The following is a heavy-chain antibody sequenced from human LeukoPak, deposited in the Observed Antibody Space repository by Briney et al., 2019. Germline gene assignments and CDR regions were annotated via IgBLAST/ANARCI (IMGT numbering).Heavy chain of an antibody. CDR3: AREEASIEWLRFNLDY. V-gene: IGHV1-46*01. J-gene: IGHJ4*02. Sequence: ASVKVSCKASGYTFTGYYMHWVRQAPGQGLEWMGIINPSGGSTSYAQKFQGRVTMTRDMSTSTVYMELSSLRSEDTAVYYCAREEASIEWLRFNLDYWGQGTLVTVSS. CDR1: GYTFTGYY. D-gene: IGHD5-12*01. CDR2: INPSGGST.